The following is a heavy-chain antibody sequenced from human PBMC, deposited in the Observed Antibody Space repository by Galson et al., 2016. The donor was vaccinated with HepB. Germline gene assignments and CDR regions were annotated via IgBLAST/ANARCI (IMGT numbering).Heavy chain of an antibody. J-gene: IGHJ6*02. D-gene: IGHD6-13*01. CDR3: ARDSETAAGYYNGVDV. V-gene: IGHV4-38-2*02. CDR2: IYHSGTT. CDR1: GSSIRTGYY. Sequence: SETLSLTCTVSGSSIRTGYYWGWIRQSAGKGLEWIGSIYHSGTTYYKVSFKSRVTISVDTSKNQFSLKLRSVTAADTAVYYWARDSETAAGYYNGVDVWGQGTTVTVSS.